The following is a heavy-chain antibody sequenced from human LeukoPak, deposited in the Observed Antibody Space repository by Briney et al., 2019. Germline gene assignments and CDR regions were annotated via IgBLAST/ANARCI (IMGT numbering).Heavy chain of an antibody. CDR1: GYTFTSYA. D-gene: IGHD1-1*01. Sequence: ASVKVSCKASGYTFTSYAMNWVRQAPGQGLEWMGWISAYNGNTNYAQKLQGRVTMTTDTSTSTAYMELRSLRSDDTAVYYCARDGLYNWNGPPGGWFDPWGQGTLVTVSS. CDR2: ISAYNGNT. J-gene: IGHJ5*02. CDR3: ARDGLYNWNGPPGGWFDP. V-gene: IGHV1-18*01.